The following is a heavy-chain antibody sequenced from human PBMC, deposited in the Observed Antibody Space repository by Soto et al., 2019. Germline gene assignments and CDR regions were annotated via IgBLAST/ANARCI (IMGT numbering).Heavy chain of an antibody. J-gene: IGHJ3*02. Sequence: GESLKISCKGSGYSFTSYWIGWVRQMPGKGLEWMGIIYPGDSDTRYSPSFQGQVTISADKSISTAYLQWSSLKASDTAMYYCARPADYGDYVDAFDIWGQGTMVTVSS. D-gene: IGHD4-17*01. CDR1: GYSFTSYW. CDR2: IYPGDSDT. CDR3: ARPADYGDYVDAFDI. V-gene: IGHV5-51*01.